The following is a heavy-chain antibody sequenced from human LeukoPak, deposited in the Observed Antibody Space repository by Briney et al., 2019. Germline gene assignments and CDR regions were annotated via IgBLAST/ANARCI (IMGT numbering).Heavy chain of an antibody. J-gene: IGHJ4*02. Sequence: GGSLRLSCVVSGFSSDLSAMHWVRQAPGKGLEWVSGISWNSGSIGYADSVKGRFTISRDNAKNSLYLQMNSLRAEDTALYYCAKDITYYYDSSGYGYWGQGTLVTVSS. D-gene: IGHD3-22*01. V-gene: IGHV3-9*02. CDR3: AKDITYYYDSSGYGY. CDR2: ISWNSGSI. CDR1: GFSSDLSA.